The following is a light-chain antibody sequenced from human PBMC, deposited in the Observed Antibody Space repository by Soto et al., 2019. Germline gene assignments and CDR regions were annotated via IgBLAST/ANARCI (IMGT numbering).Light chain of an antibody. CDR3: SSYTSRTTLYV. J-gene: IGLJ1*01. CDR2: EVS. CDR1: NSDVGGYDY. Sequence: QSALTQPASVSGSPGQSITISCTGTNSDVGGYDYVSWYRQHPGKAPKLIIYEVSNRPSEVSNRFSGSKSGNTASLTISGLQAEDEADYHCSSYTSRTTLYVFGTGTKVTVL. V-gene: IGLV2-14*01.